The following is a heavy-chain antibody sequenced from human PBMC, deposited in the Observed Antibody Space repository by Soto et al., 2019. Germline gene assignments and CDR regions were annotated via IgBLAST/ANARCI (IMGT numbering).Heavy chain of an antibody. J-gene: IGHJ1*01. D-gene: IGHD6-13*01. V-gene: IGHV3-23*01. Sequence: GGALGLSCSASGFTFRSYAMSWVRQAPGKGLEWVSAISGSGSSTYYADSVKGRFTISRDNSKNTLYLQMNSLRAEDTAVYYCAKDLYSSSWGYFQHWGQGTLVTVSS. CDR1: GFTFRSYA. CDR3: AKDLYSSSWGYFQH. CDR2: ISGSGSST.